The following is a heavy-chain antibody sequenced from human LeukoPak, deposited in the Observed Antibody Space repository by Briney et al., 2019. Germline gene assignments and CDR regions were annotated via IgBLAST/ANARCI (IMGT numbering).Heavy chain of an antibody. Sequence: QTGGSLRLSCAASGFTFSGYGVHWVRQAPGKGLEWVSFIYSGGSTHYSDSVKGRFTISRDNSKNTLYLQMNSLRAEDTAVYYCARGEIVGGYYGGYYFDYWGQGTLVTVSS. CDR1: GFTFSGYG. CDR2: IYSGGST. CDR3: ARGEIVGGYYGGYYFDY. V-gene: IGHV3-NL1*01. J-gene: IGHJ4*02. D-gene: IGHD3-22*01.